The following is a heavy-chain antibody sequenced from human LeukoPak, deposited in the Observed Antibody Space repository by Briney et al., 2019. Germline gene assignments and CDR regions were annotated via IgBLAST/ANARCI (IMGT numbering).Heavy chain of an antibody. D-gene: IGHD3-22*01. CDR3: ARSSGDSSGLDAFDI. CDR2: IYHSGST. Sequence: SETLSLTCTVSGGSISSGGYYWSWIRQPPGKGLEWIGYIYHSGSTYYNPSLKSRVTISVDTSKNQFSLKLSSVTAADTAVYYCARSSGDSSGLDAFDIWGQGTMVTVSS. CDR1: GGSISSGGYY. V-gene: IGHV4-30-2*01. J-gene: IGHJ3*02.